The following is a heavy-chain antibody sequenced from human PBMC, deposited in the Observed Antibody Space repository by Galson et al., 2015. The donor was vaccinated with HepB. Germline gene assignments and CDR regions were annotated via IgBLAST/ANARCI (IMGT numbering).Heavy chain of an antibody. J-gene: IGHJ4*02. D-gene: IGHD6-13*01. CDR1: GYTFTSNH. CDR2: INPSGGST. CDR3: ARSTAAGRRFDF. V-gene: IGHV1-46*01. Sequence: SVKVSCKASGYTFTSNHVHWVRQAPGQGLECMGIINPSGGSTNYAQKFQGRVAVTRDTSTTTVYMELSSLTSDDTAVYYCARSTAAGRRFDFWGQGTLVTVSS.